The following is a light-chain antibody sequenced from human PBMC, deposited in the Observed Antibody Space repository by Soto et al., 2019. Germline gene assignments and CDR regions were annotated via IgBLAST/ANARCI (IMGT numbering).Light chain of an antibody. V-gene: IGKV3-20*01. CDR3: QQYGSSVT. CDR1: QSVSSSY. CDR2: RAS. Sequence: EIVLTQSPATLSLSPGERATLSCRASQSVSSSYLAWYQQKPGQGPRLLIYRASNRATGVPDRFSGSGSGTDFTLTISRLEPEDFAVYYCQQYGSSVTFGQGTRLEIK. J-gene: IGKJ5*01.